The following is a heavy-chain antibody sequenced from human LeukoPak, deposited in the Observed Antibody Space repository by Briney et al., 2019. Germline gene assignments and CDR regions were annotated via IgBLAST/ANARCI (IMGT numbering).Heavy chain of an antibody. CDR1: GFTFSSYW. CDR3: ARRYYDSSGYPLDY. V-gene: IGHV3-74*01. J-gene: IGHJ4*02. Sequence: GGSLRLSCVASGFTFSSYWMHWVRHAPGKGLVWVSRINSDESITNYADSVKGRFTISRDNAKNTLYLQMNGLRAEDTAVYYCARRYYDSSGYPLDYWGQGTLVTVSS. CDR2: INSDESIT. D-gene: IGHD3-22*01.